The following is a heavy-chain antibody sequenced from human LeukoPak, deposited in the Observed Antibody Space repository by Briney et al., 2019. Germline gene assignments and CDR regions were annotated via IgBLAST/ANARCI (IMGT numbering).Heavy chain of an antibody. V-gene: IGHV4-39*07. D-gene: IGHD3-16*01. CDR2: IYYSGST. CDR1: GGSISSSSYY. CDR3: ARDLGGRGSTTPMGY. Sequence: SETLSLTCTVSGGSISSSSYYWGWIRQPPGKGLEWIGSIYYSGSTYYNPSLKSRVTISVDTSKNQFSLKLSSVTAADTAVYYCARDLGGRGSTTPMGYWGQGTLVTVSS. J-gene: IGHJ4*02.